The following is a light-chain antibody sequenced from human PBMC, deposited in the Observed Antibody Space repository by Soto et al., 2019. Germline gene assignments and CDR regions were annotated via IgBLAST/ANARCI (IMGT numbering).Light chain of an antibody. Sequence: DIVMTQSPLSLPVTPGEPASISCRSSQSLLHSNGYNYLDWYLQKPGQSPQLLIYLGSNRASGVPDRFSGSGSGTDFTLKIIRVEAEDVGVYYCMQALQPLYTFGQGTKLEIK. CDR1: QSLLHSNGYNY. CDR3: MQALQPLYT. J-gene: IGKJ2*01. V-gene: IGKV2-28*01. CDR2: LGS.